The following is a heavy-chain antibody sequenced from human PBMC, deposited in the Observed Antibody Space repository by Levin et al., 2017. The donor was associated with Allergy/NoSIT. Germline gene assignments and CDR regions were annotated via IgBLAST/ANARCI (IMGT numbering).Heavy chain of an antibody. CDR2: ITYDGSNK. Sequence: GGSLRLSCAASGFTFSSSAIHWVRQAPGKGLEWVSLITYDGSNKYYAASVKGRFTISRDNSKNTVYLQMDSLRAEDTAVYYCAREGSSSYSYYCSDMDAWGQGTKVTVSS. J-gene: IGHJ6*02. V-gene: IGHV3-30*04. CDR1: GFTFSSSA. D-gene: IGHD3-22*01. CDR3: AREGSSSYSYYCSDMDA.